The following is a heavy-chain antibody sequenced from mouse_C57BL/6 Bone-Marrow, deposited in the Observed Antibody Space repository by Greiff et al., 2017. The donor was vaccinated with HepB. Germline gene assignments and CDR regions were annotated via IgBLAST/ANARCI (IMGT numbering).Heavy chain of an antibody. D-gene: IGHD1-1*01. J-gene: IGHJ3*01. CDR1: GYTFTSYW. CDR3: ARRYYGSRAWFAY. CDR2: IHPNSGST. Sequence: QVQLQQSGAELVKPGASVKLSCKASGYTFTSYWMHWVKQRPGQGLEWIGMIHPNSGSTNYNEKFKSKATLTVDKSSSTAYMQLSSLTSEDSAVYYCARRYYGSRAWFAYWGQGTLVTVSA. V-gene: IGHV1-64*01.